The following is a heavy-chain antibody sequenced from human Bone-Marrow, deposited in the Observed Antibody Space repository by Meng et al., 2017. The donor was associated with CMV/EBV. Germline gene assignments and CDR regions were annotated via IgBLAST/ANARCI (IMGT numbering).Heavy chain of an antibody. CDR3: AKEGASSSSRGYYYYGMDV. CDR2: INSDGSST. Sequence: GGSLRLSCAASGFTFSSYWMHWVRQAPGKGLVWVSRINSDGSSTSYADSVKGRFTISRDNAKNTLYLQMNSLRAEDTAVYYCAKEGASSSSRGYYYYGMDVWGQGTTVTVSS. CDR1: GFTFSSYW. D-gene: IGHD6-6*01. V-gene: IGHV3-74*01. J-gene: IGHJ6*02.